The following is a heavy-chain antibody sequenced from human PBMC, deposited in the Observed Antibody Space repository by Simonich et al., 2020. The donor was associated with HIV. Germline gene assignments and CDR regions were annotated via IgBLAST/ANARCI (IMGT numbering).Heavy chain of an antibody. CDR3: VRESLGLDY. J-gene: IGHJ4*02. CDR2: IISSGFTI. CDR1: GFTFSSYE. V-gene: IGHV3-48*03. Sequence: EVQLVESGGGLVQPGGSLRLSCSASGFTFSSYEMNWVRQDPGKGLEWISYIISSGFTIHYADSVKGRFTISRDNTKNSLYLQMNSLRVEDTAVYFCVRESLGLDYWGQGTLVTVSS.